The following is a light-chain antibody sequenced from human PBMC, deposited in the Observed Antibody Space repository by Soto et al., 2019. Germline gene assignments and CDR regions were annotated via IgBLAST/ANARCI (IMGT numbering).Light chain of an antibody. V-gene: IGKV1-9*01. CDR2: AAS. J-gene: IGKJ4*01. Sequence: IQLTQSPSSLSASVGDRVTITCRASQDIAIYLAWYQQKPGEAPKQLIYAASTLYGGVPSRFSGSGSGTDFALTITSLQAEDFATYYCQQLRMYPSTFGGGTKVEIK. CDR1: QDIAIY. CDR3: QQLRMYPST.